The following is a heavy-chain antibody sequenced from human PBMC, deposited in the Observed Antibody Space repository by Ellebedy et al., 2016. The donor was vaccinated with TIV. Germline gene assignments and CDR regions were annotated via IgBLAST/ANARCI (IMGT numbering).Heavy chain of an antibody. CDR1: GFTVSSYW. D-gene: IGHD2-15*01. V-gene: IGHV3-33*06. CDR2: IWYDGSNN. Sequence: PGGSLRLSCTDSGFTVSSYWMQWVRQAPGKGLEWVAVIWYDGSNNYYADSVKGRFTISRDNSKNTLYLQMNSLRAEDTAVYYCAKDVADIVVVVALDAFDIWGQGTMVTVSS. CDR3: AKDVADIVVVVALDAFDI. J-gene: IGHJ3*02.